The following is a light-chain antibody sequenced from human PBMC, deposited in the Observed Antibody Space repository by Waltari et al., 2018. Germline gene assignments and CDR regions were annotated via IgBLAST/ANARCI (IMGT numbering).Light chain of an antibody. CDR2: LCS. J-gene: IGKJ2*02. CDR1: QSLLHSNGYNC. V-gene: IGKV2-28*01. Sequence: EIVMTQSPLSLPITPGEPASISCRSSQSLLHSNGYNCLDWYLQKPGQSPQFLIYLCSIRAAGVPDRFSGSGSGTEFTLNISKVEAEDVAVYYCMQSLQAPCTFGQGTKLEIE. CDR3: MQSLQAPCT.